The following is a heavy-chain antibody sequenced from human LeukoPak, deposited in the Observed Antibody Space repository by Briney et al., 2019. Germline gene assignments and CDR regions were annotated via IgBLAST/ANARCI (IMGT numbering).Heavy chain of an antibody. D-gene: IGHD2-2*01. Sequence: SEALSLTCTVSGGSISSYYWSRIRQPAGKGLEWIGRIYTSGSTNYNPSLKSRVTMSVDTSKNQFSLKLSSVTAADTAVYYCARIAAAAGNWFDPWGQGTLVTVSS. V-gene: IGHV4-4*07. J-gene: IGHJ5*02. CDR1: GGSISSYY. CDR3: ARIAAAAGNWFDP. CDR2: IYTSGST.